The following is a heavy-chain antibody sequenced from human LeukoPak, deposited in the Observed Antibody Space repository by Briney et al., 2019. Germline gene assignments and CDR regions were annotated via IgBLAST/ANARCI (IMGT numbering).Heavy chain of an antibody. D-gene: IGHD4-17*01. CDR3: ASFYGDYIDY. CDR2: IYYSGST. J-gene: IGHJ4*02. V-gene: IGHV4-39*01. Sequence: KPSETLSLTCTVSGGSISSSSYYWGWIRQPPGKGLEWIGSIYYSGSTYYNPSLKSRVTISVDTSKNQFSLTLSSVTAADTAVYYCASFYGDYIDYWGQGTLVTVSS. CDR1: GGSISSSSYY.